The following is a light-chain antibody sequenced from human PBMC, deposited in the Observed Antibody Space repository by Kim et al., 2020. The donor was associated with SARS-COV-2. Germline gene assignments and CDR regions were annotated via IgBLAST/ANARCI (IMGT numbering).Light chain of an antibody. V-gene: IGLV3-19*01. CDR1: SLRSYY. CDR2: GKN. J-gene: IGLJ3*02. Sequence: SSELTQDPAVSMALGQTVRTTCQGDSLRSYYASWXQQKPGQAPVLVIYGKNNRPSGIPDRFSGSSSGNTASLTITGAQAEDEADYYCNSRDSSGNHWVFG. CDR3: NSRDSSGNHWV.